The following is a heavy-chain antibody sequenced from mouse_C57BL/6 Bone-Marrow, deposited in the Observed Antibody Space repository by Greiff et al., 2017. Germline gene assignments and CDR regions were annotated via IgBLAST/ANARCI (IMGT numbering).Heavy chain of an antibody. D-gene: IGHD4-1*01. V-gene: IGHV2-2*01. CDR2: LWSGGST. Sequence: QVQLQQSGPGLVQPSQSLSITCTVSGFSLTSYGVHWVRQSPGKGLEWLGVLWSGGSTDYNAAVISRLSISKDNSKRQVFFKMNSLQADDTAIYYCARESLTFYLYYWGQGTTLTVSS. CDR1: GFSLTSYG. J-gene: IGHJ2*01. CDR3: ARESLTFYLYY.